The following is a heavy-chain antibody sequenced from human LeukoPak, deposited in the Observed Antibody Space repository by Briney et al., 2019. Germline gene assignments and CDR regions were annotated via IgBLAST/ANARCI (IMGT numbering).Heavy chain of an antibody. CDR3: ARDGPAAGLHFDY. CDR1: GFTFSSYW. D-gene: IGHD6-13*01. CDR2: IKQDGSEK. J-gene: IGHJ4*02. Sequence: PGGSLRLSCAASGFTFSSYWMNWVRQAPGKGLEWVASIKQDGSEKYYVDSVKGRFTISRDNAKNSLYLQMNSLRAEDTAIYYCARDGPAAGLHFDYWGQGTLVTVSS. V-gene: IGHV3-7*03.